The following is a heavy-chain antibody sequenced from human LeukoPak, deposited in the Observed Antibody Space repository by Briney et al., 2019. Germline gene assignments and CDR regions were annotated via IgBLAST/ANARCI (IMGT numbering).Heavy chain of an antibody. CDR2: IKEDGSEK. V-gene: IGHV3-7*01. D-gene: IGHD6-13*01. Sequence: GGSLRLSCAASGCTLSSYWMSWVRQAPGKGLEWVANIKEDGSEKYYVDSVKGRFTISRDNAKNSLYLQMNSLRAEDTAVYYCARDNFIAAAGTNFDYWGQGTLVTVSS. J-gene: IGHJ4*02. CDR1: GCTLSSYW. CDR3: ARDNFIAAAGTNFDY.